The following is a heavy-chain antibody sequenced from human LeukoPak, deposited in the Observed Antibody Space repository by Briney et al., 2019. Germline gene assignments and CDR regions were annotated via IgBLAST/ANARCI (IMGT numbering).Heavy chain of an antibody. V-gene: IGHV4-39*07. Sequence: PSETLSLTCTVSGGSISSSSYYWGWIRQPPGKGLEWIGSIYYSGSTYYNPSLKSRVTISVDTSKNQFSLKLSSVTAADTAVYYCARANYYDSSAFDIWGQGTMVTVS. CDR2: IYYSGST. CDR3: ARANYYDSSAFDI. CDR1: GGSISSSSYY. D-gene: IGHD3-22*01. J-gene: IGHJ3*02.